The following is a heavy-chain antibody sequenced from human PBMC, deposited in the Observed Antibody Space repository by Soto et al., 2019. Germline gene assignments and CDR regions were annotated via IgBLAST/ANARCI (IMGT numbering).Heavy chain of an antibody. CDR3: ARDDDRPDIVLDM. Sequence: QVQLVESGGGVVQPGRSLRLSCAASGFTFSKYGMHWVRQAPGKGLEWVAVILHDGGDQRYGDYVKGRFTISRDNSKNTLYLQINSLRVEDTAVYYCARDDDRPDIVLDMWGQGTMVTVSS. J-gene: IGHJ3*02. D-gene: IGHD2-15*01. CDR2: ILHDGGDQ. CDR1: GFTFSKYG. V-gene: IGHV3-33*05.